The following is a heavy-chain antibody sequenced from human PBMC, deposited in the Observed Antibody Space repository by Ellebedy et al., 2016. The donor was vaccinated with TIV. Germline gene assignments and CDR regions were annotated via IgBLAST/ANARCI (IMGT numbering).Heavy chain of an antibody. CDR3: ARLVRGYYDSSGYSDY. CDR1: GGSISSSSYY. J-gene: IGHJ4*02. V-gene: IGHV4-39*01. D-gene: IGHD3-22*01. CDR2: IYYSGST. Sequence: SETLSLXCTVSGGSISSSSYYWGWIRQPPGKGLEWIGSIYYSGSTYYNPSLKSRVTISVDTSKNQFSLKLSSVTAADTAVYYCARLVRGYYDSSGYSDYWGQGTLVTVSS.